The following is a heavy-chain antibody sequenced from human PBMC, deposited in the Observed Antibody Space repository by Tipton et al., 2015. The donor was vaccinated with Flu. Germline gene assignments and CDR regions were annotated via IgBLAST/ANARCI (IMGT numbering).Heavy chain of an antibody. J-gene: IGHJ5*02. D-gene: IGHD4-11*01. CDR3: ARRDYSNYVSEPKNWFDP. Sequence: TLSLTCAVSGDSISSDYHWGWIRQFPGKGLEWIGTVSRSGSTIYNPSLKSRVTISVDSSKNQFSLRLSSVTAADTAVYYRARRDYSNYVSEPKNWFDPWGQGTLVTVSS. CDR2: VSRSGST. CDR1: GDSISSDYH. V-gene: IGHV4-38-2*01.